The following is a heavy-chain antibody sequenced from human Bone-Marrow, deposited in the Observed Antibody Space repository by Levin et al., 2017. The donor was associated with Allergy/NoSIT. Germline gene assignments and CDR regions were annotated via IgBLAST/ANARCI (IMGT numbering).Heavy chain of an antibody. V-gene: IGHV3-48*03. CDR1: GFTFSSYE. Sequence: QTSETLSLTCAASGFTFSSYEMNWVRQAPGKGLEWVSQISSSGSTTNYADSVKGRFTISRDNAKNSLYLQMNSLRAEDTAVYYCATSLIRGRGTLVTVSS. CDR2: ISSSGSTT. CDR3: ATSLI. D-gene: IGHD3-22*01. J-gene: IGHJ4*02.